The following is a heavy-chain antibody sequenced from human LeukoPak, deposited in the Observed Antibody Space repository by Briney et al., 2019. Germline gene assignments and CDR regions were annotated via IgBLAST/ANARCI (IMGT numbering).Heavy chain of an antibody. J-gene: IGHJ4*02. Sequence: SETLSLTCTVSGGSLNNYYWNWIRQPPGKGLEWIGYIYYNGNTNYNPSLKSRVSISLDMSKNQFSLRLSSVTAADTAVYYCATDRILTGYTDYWGQGTLVTVSS. CDR3: ATDRILTGYTDY. CDR1: GGSLNNYY. D-gene: IGHD3-9*01. CDR2: IYYNGNT. V-gene: IGHV4-59*01.